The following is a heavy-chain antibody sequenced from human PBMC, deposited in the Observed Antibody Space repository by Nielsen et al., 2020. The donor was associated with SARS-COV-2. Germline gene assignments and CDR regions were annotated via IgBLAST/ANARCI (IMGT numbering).Heavy chain of an antibody. CDR3: ARLYTSAWGNFDS. D-gene: IGHD6-19*01. V-gene: IGHV5-51*01. CDR2: IYPGDSDT. CDR1: GYSFTNYW. Sequence: GDSLKISCQGFGYSFTNYWIAWVRQMPGRGLEWMGIIYPGDSDTRYSPSFQGQVTFSADKSISTAYLQWSSLKASDTAIYYCARLYTSAWGNFDSWGQGTLVTVPS. J-gene: IGHJ4*02.